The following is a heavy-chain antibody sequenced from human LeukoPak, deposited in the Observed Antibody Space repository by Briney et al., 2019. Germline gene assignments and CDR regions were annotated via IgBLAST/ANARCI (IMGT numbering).Heavy chain of an antibody. CDR3: ATRSTSHYYYYYMDV. CDR1: GFTFSSYG. J-gene: IGHJ6*03. Sequence: GGSLRLSCAAPGFTFSSYGMHWVRQAPGKGLEWVAFIRYDGSNKYYADSVKGRFTISRDNSKNTLYLQMNSLRAEDTAVYYCATRSTSHYYYYYMDVWGKGTTVTVSS. CDR2: IRYDGSNK. D-gene: IGHD2-2*01. V-gene: IGHV3-30*02.